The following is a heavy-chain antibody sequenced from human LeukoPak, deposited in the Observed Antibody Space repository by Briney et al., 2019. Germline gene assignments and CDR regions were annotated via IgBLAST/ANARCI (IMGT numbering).Heavy chain of an antibody. CDR1: GGSISCYY. CDR2: IYISGST. J-gene: IGHJ5*02. V-gene: IGHV4-4*07. CDR3: ARVFVLEWLSKEHWFDP. D-gene: IGHD3-3*01. Sequence: SETLSLTCTVSGGSISCYYWSWIRQPAGKGLEWIGRIYISGSTNYNPSLKSRVTMSVDTSKNQFSLKLSSVTAADTAVYYCARVFVLEWLSKEHWFDPWGQGTLVTVSS.